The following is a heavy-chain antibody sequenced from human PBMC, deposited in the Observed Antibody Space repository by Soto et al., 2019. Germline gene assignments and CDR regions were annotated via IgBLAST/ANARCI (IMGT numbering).Heavy chain of an antibody. CDR2: IIPILGIA. V-gene: IGHV1-69*08. CDR3: ARDGAAASMPNYYYYYMDV. J-gene: IGHJ6*03. Sequence: QVQLVQSGAEVKKPGSSVKVSCKASGGTFSSYTISWVRQAPGQGLEWMGRIIPILGIANYAQKFQGRVTNTADKSTSTAYMELSSLRSEDTAVYYCARDGAAASMPNYYYYYMDVWGKGTTVTVSS. CDR1: GGTFSSYT. D-gene: IGHD6-13*01.